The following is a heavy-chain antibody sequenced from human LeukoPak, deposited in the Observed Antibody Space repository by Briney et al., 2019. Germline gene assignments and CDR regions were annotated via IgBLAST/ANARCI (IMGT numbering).Heavy chain of an antibody. Sequence: SETLSLTCAVYGGSFSGYYWSWIRQPPGKGLEWIGSIYYSGSTYYNPSLKSRVTISVDTSKNQFSLKLSSVTAADTAVYYCASKLTYYYDSSGYTIWGQGTLVTVSS. CDR3: ASKLTYYYDSSGYTI. CDR1: GGSFSGYY. D-gene: IGHD3-22*01. CDR2: IYYSGST. J-gene: IGHJ4*02. V-gene: IGHV4-34*01.